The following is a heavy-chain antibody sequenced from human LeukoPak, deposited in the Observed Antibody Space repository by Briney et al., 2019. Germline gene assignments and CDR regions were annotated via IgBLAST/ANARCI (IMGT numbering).Heavy chain of an antibody. V-gene: IGHV4-4*02. J-gene: IGHJ4*02. CDR1: GGSISSLNL. D-gene: IGHD6-19*01. Sequence: PSGTLSLTCAVSGGSISSLNLWSWLRQPPGKGLEWVGEMYLDGRTNFHPSVGGRVTIFIDKPKSQLSLQLTSVTAADTAVYYCAGLEGRYSTDWFYFFDYWGQGALVTVSS. CDR2: MYLDGRT. CDR3: AGLEGRYSTDWFYFFDY.